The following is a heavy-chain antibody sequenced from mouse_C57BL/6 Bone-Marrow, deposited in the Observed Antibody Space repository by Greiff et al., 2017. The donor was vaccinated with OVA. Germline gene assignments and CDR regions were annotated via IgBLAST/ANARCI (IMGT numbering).Heavy chain of an antibody. CDR1: GYTFTSYW. CDR3: ARGWLPYAMDY. J-gene: IGHJ4*01. CDR2: INPRGGGS. V-gene: IGHV1-53*01. Sequence: QVQVQQPGTELVKPGASVKLSCKASGYTFTSYWVHWVRQRPGQGLEWIGKINPRGGGSDYSEKFKSKAKLNVDKYSSTAYMQLSSLSSEESAAYYCARGWLPYAMDYWGQGTSVTVSA. D-gene: IGHD2-3*01.